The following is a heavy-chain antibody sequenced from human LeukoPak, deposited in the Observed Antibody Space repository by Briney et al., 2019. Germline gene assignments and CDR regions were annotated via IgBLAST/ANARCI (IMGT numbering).Heavy chain of an antibody. CDR3: ARDPLGYCSGGSCYGVSYYGMDV. CDR1: GYTFTGYY. J-gene: IGHJ6*02. CDR2: INPNSGGT. D-gene: IGHD2-15*01. Sequence: ASVKVSCKASGYTFTGYYMHWVRQAPGQGLEWMGWINPNSGGTNYARKFQGRVTMTRDTSISTAYMELSRLRSDDTAVYYCARDPLGYCSGGSCYGVSYYGMDVWGQGTTVTVSS. V-gene: IGHV1-2*02.